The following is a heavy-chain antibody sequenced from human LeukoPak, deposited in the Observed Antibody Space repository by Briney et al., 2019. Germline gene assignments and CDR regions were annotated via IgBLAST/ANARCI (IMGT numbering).Heavy chain of an antibody. V-gene: IGHV1-18*01. Sequence: ASVKVSCKASGYTFTSYGISWVRQAPGQGLEWMGWISAYNGNTNYAQKLQGRVTMTTDTSTSTAYMELRSLRSDDTAVYYCARVGRYYYDSSGASDIWGQGTMVTASS. CDR3: ARVGRYYYDSSGASDI. CDR1: GYTFTSYG. J-gene: IGHJ3*02. CDR2: ISAYNGNT. D-gene: IGHD3-22*01.